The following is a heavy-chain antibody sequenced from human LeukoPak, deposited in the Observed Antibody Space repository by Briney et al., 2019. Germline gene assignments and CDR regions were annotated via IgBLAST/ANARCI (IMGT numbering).Heavy chain of an antibody. J-gene: IGHJ5*02. V-gene: IGHV1-46*01. Sequence: ASVKVSCKASGYTFTNHAINWVRQAPGQGLEWVGLINPTGTRTLYAQKFQGRITLTRDMSTTTDYMELSSLTSEDTAVYYCARDNSVGGIAWWFDPWGQGTLVTVSS. CDR2: INPTGTRT. CDR3: ARDNSVGGIAWWFDP. CDR1: GYTFTNHA. D-gene: IGHD1-26*01.